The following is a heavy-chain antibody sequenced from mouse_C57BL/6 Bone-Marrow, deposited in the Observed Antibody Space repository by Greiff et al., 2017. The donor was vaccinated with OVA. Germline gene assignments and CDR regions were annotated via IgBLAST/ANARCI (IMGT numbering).Heavy chain of an antibody. CDR3: ARRPWYFDV. V-gene: IGHV5-12*01. CDR2: ISTGGGST. CDR1: GFTFSDYY. Sequence: EVQLVESGGGLVQPGGSLQLSCAASGFTFSDYYMYWVRQTPEKRLEWVAYISTGGGSTTYQDTVKGRFTISRDNAKNTLYLQMCRLKSEDTAMYYCARRPWYFDVWGTGTTVTVSS. J-gene: IGHJ1*03.